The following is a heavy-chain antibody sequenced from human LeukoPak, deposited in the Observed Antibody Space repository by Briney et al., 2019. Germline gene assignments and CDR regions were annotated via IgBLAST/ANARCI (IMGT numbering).Heavy chain of an antibody. V-gene: IGHV1-18*01. D-gene: IGHD3-16*01. J-gene: IGHJ6*02. CDR3: ARGNTFTLYYYYGMDV. CDR1: GYTFTSYG. CDR2: ISAYNGNT. Sequence: ASVKVSCKASGYTFTSYGISWVRQAPGQGLEWMGWISAYNGNTNYAQKLQGRVTITADESTSTAYMELSSLRSEDTAVYYCARGNTFTLYYYYGMDVWGQGTTVTVSS.